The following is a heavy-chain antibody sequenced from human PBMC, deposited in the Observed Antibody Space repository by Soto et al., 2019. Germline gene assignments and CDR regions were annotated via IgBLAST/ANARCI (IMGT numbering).Heavy chain of an antibody. CDR3: AREKRLWQQLVAPFDY. V-gene: IGHV3-72*01. CDR1: GFTFSDYY. J-gene: IGHJ4*02. Sequence: EVQLVESGGDLVQPGGSLRLSCAASGFTFSDYYMDWVRQAPGKGLEWVGRSRKKVNAYSTEYAASVKGRFTISRDDSENSLYLQMNSLRAEDTAVYYCAREKRLWQQLVAPFDYWGQGTLVTVSS. D-gene: IGHD6-13*01. CDR2: SRKKVNAYST.